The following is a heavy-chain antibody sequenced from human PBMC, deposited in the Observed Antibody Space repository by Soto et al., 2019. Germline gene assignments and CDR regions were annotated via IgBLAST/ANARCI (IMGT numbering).Heavy chain of an antibody. V-gene: IGHV3-23*01. J-gene: IGHJ4*02. CDR3: ARSLFMVAPDSEPFDN. CDR2: ISGGGNDR. CDR1: GFPFSSYA. Sequence: VQLRESGGSLVKPGGSLTLSCAASGFPFSSYAMSWVRQTPEGGLEWVAAISGGGNDRYYADFVQGRFTFSRDNYRNIFYLHMNSLRADDTAMYFCARSLFMVAPDSEPFDNWGQGTLVTVSS. D-gene: IGHD3-22*01.